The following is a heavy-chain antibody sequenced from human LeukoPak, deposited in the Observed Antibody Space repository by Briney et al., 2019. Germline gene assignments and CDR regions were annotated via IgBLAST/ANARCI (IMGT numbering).Heavy chain of an antibody. Sequence: ASVRVSCKASGYTFTSYDINWVRQATGQGLEWMGWMNPNSGNTGYAQKFQGRVTITRNTSISTAYMELSSLRSEDTAVYYCARGGYCTNGVCPEGALDIWGQGTMVTVSS. CDR2: MNPNSGNT. CDR3: ARGGYCTNGVCPEGALDI. J-gene: IGHJ3*02. D-gene: IGHD2-8*01. V-gene: IGHV1-8*03. CDR1: GYTFTSYD.